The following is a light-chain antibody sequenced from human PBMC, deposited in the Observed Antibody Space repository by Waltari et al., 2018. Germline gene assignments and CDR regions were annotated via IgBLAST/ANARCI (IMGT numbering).Light chain of an antibody. CDR2: AAS. CDR1: QTIVDN. CDR3: HQYRHWPLA. V-gene: IGKV3-15*01. J-gene: IGKJ4*01. Sequence: ETVMTQSPATLSVSPGERVTLSCRASQTIVDNLAWYQQRPGQPPRLLIYAASSRATGVPARFSGDESVTEFTLTIISLQSEDFSVYYCHQYRHWPLAFGGGTKVEI.